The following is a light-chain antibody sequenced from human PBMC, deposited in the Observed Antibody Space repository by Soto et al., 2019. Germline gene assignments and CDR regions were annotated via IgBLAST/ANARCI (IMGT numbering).Light chain of an antibody. CDR1: QSISSW. CDR3: QQYNSYG. Sequence: DIRMTQSPSTLSASVGDRVTITCRASQSISSWLAWYQQKPGKAPKLLIYDASSLESGVPSRFSGSGSGTEFTLTISSLQPDDFATYYCQQYNSYGFGQGTKVEIK. J-gene: IGKJ1*01. CDR2: DAS. V-gene: IGKV1-5*01.